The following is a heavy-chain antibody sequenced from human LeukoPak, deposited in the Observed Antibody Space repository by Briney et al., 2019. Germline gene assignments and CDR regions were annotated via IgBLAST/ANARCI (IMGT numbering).Heavy chain of an antibody. J-gene: IGHJ4*02. CDR2: ISGSGHST. CDR1: GFTFSSDA. Sequence: AGGSLTLSCAPSGFTFSSDAMSWARHAPGKGREWVSAISGSGHSTYYAHSVNGRLTISRVNSENTLYLQMNSLRAEDTAVYYCAKDGLEDSSSWTDQPSVYYFEYWGQGTLVTVSS. D-gene: IGHD6-13*01. V-gene: IGHV3-23*01. CDR3: AKDGLEDSSSWTDQPSVYYFEY.